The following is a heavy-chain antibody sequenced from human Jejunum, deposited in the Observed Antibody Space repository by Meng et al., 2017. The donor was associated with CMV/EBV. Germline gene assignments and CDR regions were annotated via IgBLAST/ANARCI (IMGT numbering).Heavy chain of an antibody. CDR1: GGSFSTYT. CDR3: ARGRGNQPLFDF. J-gene: IGHJ4*02. Sequence: QAQLVQSGAEVKKPGSSGKVACKTSGGSFSTYTFSWVRQAPGQGLEWMGGLIPVLNKAKSAPRFQDRVTFTADETTTTAYMELSSLTFEDTAVYFCARGRGNQPLFDFWGQGTLVTVSS. CDR2: LIPVLNKA. V-gene: IGHV1-69*10. D-gene: IGHD2/OR15-2a*01.